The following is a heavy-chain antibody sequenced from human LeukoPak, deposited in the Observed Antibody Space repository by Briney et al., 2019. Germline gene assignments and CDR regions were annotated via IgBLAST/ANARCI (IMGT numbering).Heavy chain of an antibody. J-gene: IGHJ4*02. D-gene: IGHD3-3*01. CDR1: GDSISSSNW. CDR2: IYHSGST. CDR3: ARAWSGTSYFDY. Sequence: SGTLSLTCTVSGDSISSSNWWSWVRQPPGKGLEWIGEIYHSGSTNYNPSLKSRVTISVDMSKNQFSLKLSSVTAADTAVYYCARAWSGTSYFDYWGQGTLVTVSS. V-gene: IGHV4-4*02.